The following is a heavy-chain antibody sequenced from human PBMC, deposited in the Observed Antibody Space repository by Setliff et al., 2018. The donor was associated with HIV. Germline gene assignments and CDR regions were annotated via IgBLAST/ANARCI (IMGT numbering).Heavy chain of an antibody. Sequence: GGSLRLSCAASGFTFSTYRMNWVRQAPGKGLEWVSSISSSSSYTNYADSVKGRFTISRDNAKNSLYLQMNSLRAEDTAVYYCARASYYYDSSGWVDYWGQGTLVTVSS. J-gene: IGHJ4*02. CDR1: GFTFSTYR. V-gene: IGHV3-21*04. CDR2: ISSSSSYT. D-gene: IGHD3-22*01. CDR3: ARASYYYDSSGWVDY.